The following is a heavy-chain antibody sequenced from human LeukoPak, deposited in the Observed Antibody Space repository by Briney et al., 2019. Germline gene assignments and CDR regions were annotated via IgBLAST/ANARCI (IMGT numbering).Heavy chain of an antibody. Sequence: GGSLRLSCAASGFTFSDYYMSWIRQAPGKGLEWVSYISSSGSTIYYADSVKGRFTISRDNAKNSLYLQMNSLRAEDTAVCYCARDPLVDFWRGLQGVDYRGQGTLVTVSS. CDR1: GFTFSDYY. CDR2: ISSSGSTI. V-gene: IGHV3-11*04. CDR3: ARDPLVDFWRGLQGVDY. J-gene: IGHJ4*02. D-gene: IGHD3-3*01.